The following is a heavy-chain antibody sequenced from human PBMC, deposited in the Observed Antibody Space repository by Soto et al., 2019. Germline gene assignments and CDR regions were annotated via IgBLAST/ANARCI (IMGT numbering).Heavy chain of an antibody. CDR2: INAGNGNT. D-gene: IGHD1-26*01. Sequence: QVQLVQSGAEVKKPGASVKVSCKASGYTFTSYAMHWVRQAPGQRLEWMGWINAGNGNTKYSQKFQGRVTITRDTSASKGYMELSSLRSEDKGVYFCAGGGSLYRYFDLWGRGTLVTVSS. J-gene: IGHJ2*01. CDR3: AGGGSLYRYFDL. CDR1: GYTFTSYA. V-gene: IGHV1-3*01.